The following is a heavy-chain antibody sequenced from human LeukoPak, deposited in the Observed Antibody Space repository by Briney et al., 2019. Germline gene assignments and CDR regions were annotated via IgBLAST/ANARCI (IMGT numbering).Heavy chain of an antibody. CDR3: AHNQWPGTLFDY. Sequence: SGPTLVNPTQTLTLTCTFSGLSLSTSRVGVGWIRQPPGKALEWLALIYWDDDKRYSPSLKSRLTITKDTSKNQVVLTMTNMDPVDTATYYCAHNQWPGTLFDYWGQGTLVTVSS. V-gene: IGHV2-5*02. CDR2: IYWDDDK. CDR1: GLSLSTSRVG. J-gene: IGHJ4*02. D-gene: IGHD6-19*01.